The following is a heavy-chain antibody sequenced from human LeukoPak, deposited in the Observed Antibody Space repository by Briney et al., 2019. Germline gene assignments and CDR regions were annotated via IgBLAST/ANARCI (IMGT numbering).Heavy chain of an antibody. V-gene: IGHV4-38-2*01. CDR1: GYSISSGYY. J-gene: IGHJ4*02. D-gene: IGHD1-26*01. CDR3: ARVSDVSGSYYFDY. Sequence: PSETLSVTCAVSGYSISSGYYWGWIRQPPGKGLEWIGSIYHSGNTYYNPSLRGRVTISLDTSKNQFSLKLSSVTAADTAVYYCARVSDVSGSYYFDYWGPGTLVTVSS. CDR2: IYHSGNT.